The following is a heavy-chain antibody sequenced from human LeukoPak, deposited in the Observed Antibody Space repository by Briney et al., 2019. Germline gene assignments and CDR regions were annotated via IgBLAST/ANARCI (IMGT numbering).Heavy chain of an antibody. CDR1: GGSFSSNNW. D-gene: IGHD3-10*01. V-gene: IGHV4-4*02. Sequence: PSETLSLTCAVSGGSFSSNNWSTWVRQPPGKGLEWIGAIHHSGNTNYNPSLKTRVTISLDNSENHFSLNLSSVTAADMAIYYCARDTMVRGIIQWGQGILVTVSS. J-gene: IGHJ4*02. CDR2: IHHSGNT. CDR3: ARDTMVRGIIQ.